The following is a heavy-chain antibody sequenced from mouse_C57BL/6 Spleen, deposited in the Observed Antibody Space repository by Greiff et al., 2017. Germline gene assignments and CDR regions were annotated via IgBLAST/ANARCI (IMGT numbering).Heavy chain of an antibody. CDR2: INPYNGGT. CDR1: GYTFTDYY. V-gene: IGHV1-19*01. D-gene: IGHD2-5*01. Sequence: VQLKQSGPVLVKPGASVKMSCKASGYTFTDYYMNWVKQSHGKSLEWIGDINPYNGGTSYNQKFKGKATLTVDKSSSTAYMELNSLTSEDSAVYYCARGRDYYSNLYFDVWGTGTTVTVSS. J-gene: IGHJ1*03. CDR3: ARGRDYYSNLYFDV.